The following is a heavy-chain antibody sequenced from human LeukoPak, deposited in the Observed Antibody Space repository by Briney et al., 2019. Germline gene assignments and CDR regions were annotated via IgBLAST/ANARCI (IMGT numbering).Heavy chain of an antibody. Sequence: ASVKVSCKASGYTSTSYYIHWVRHAPGQGLEWMGIINPSGGSTSYAQKFPGRVTMTRDMSTRTVNMELSRLRTEDTAVYYCARGLGYYDSSAMLNWGQGTLVTVSS. J-gene: IGHJ4*02. CDR3: ARGLGYYDSSAMLN. CDR1: GYTSTSYY. CDR2: INPSGGST. V-gene: IGHV1-46*01. D-gene: IGHD3-22*01.